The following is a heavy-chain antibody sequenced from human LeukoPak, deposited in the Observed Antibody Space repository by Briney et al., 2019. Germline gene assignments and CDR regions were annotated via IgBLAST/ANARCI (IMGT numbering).Heavy chain of an antibody. V-gene: IGHV3-23*01. D-gene: IGHD3-3*01. J-gene: IGHJ4*02. CDR2: ISASGDRA. Sequence: GGSLRLSCAASGFTFSSYWMSWVRQAPGKGLEWVSGISASGDRAEYGDSVKGRFTISRDNSNDTLYLQMNSLRAVDTAVYFCAKDREYDLWSGSEFDYWGQGTRVTVSS. CDR1: GFTFSSYW. CDR3: AKDREYDLWSGSEFDY.